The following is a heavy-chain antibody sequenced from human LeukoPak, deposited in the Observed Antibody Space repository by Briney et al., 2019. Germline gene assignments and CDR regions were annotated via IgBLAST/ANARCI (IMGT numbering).Heavy chain of an antibody. CDR2: IIPILGIA. V-gene: IGHV1-69*04. Sequence: GSSVKVSCKASGGTFSSYAISWVRQARGQGLEWMGRIIPILGIANYAQKFQGRVTITADKSTSTAYMELSSLRSEDTAVYYCARSGLRVGEGTDYWGQGTLVTVSS. J-gene: IGHJ4*02. D-gene: IGHD3-16*01. CDR3: ARSGLRVGEGTDY. CDR1: GGTFSSYA.